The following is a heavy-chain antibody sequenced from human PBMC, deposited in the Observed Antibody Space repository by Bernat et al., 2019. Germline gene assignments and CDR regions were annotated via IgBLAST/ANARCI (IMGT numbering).Heavy chain of an antibody. Sequence: EVQVVESGGGLVQPGGSLKLSCAASGFTISGSAMHWVRQASGKGPEWIGRIESKVNNYATAYAASMKGRFTISRDDSKNTAYLQMNSLKTEDTAMYHCTAAVGVTSYNWFGPWGRGTLVTVSS. CDR2: IESKVNNYAT. J-gene: IGHJ5*02. CDR1: GFTISGSA. CDR3: TAAVGVTSYNWFGP. V-gene: IGHV3-73*01. D-gene: IGHD1-26*01.